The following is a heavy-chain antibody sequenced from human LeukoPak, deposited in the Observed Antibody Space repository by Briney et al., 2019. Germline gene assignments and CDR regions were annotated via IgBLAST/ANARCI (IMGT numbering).Heavy chain of an antibody. CDR2: IYSSGNT. D-gene: IGHD6-6*01. V-gene: IGHV4-4*07. CDR3: GRESIAAHY. J-gene: IGHJ4*02. Sequence: SETLSLTCTVSGGSISSYYWSWIRQPAGKGLEWIGRIYSSGNTNNNPSLQSRVTISLDTSKNQFSLKLSSVTAADTAVYYRGRESIAAHYWGQGTLVTVSS. CDR1: GGSISSYY.